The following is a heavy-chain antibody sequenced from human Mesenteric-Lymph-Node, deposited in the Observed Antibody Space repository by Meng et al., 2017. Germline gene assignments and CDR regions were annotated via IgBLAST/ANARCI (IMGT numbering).Heavy chain of an antibody. V-gene: IGHV3-7*01. Sequence: ESLKTSCVASGFTFSSYWMSWVRQVPGKGPEWVANIKQDGSEKYYVDSVKGRFTISRDNAKNSEYLQMNSLRAEDTAVYYCTRESVATYDYWGQRTLVTVSS. CDR1: GFTFSSYW. D-gene: IGHD5-12*01. CDR2: IKQDGSEK. J-gene: IGHJ4*02. CDR3: TRESVATYDY.